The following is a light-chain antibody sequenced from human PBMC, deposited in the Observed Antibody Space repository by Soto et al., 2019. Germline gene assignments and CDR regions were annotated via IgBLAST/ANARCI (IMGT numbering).Light chain of an antibody. CDR3: QQRSNWPPT. CDR2: DAS. CDR1: QSVSSY. J-gene: IGKJ4*01. V-gene: IGKV3-11*01. Sequence: EIVLTQSPATLSLSPGERATLSCRASQSVSSYLAWYQQKPGQAPRLLIYDASNRATGILARFSGSGSGTDFTLTISSLEPEDFAVYYCQQRSNWPPTFGGGTKVEIK.